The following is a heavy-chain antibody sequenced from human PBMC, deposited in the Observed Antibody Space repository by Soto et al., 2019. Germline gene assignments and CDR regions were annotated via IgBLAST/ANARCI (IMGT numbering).Heavy chain of an antibody. CDR2: IIPIFGTA. CDR3: ARSPHYCSGGSCYSGRWYFDY. CDR1: GGTFSSYA. D-gene: IGHD2-15*01. V-gene: IGHV1-69*13. J-gene: IGHJ4*02. Sequence: ASVKVSCKASGGTFSSYAISWVRQAPGQGLEWMGGIIPIFGTANYAQKFQGRVTITADESTSTAYMELSSLRSEDTAVYYCARSPHYCSGGSCYSGRWYFDYWGQGTLVTVSS.